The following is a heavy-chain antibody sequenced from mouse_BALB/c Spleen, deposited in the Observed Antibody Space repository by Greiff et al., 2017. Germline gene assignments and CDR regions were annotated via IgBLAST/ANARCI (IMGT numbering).Heavy chain of an antibody. CDR1: GFSLTSYG. D-gene: IGHD2-4*01. V-gene: IGHV2-2*02. CDR3: ARRSYDFYYAMDY. Sequence: VQGVESGPGLVQPSQSLSITCTVSGFSLTSYGVHWVRQSPGKGLEWLGVIWSGGSTDYNAAFISRLSISKDNSKSQVFFKMNSLQANDTAIYYCARRSYDFYYAMDYWGQGTSVTVSS. CDR2: IWSGGST. J-gene: IGHJ4*01.